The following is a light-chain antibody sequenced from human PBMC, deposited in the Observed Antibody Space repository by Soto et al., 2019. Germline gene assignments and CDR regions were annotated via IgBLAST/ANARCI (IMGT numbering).Light chain of an antibody. CDR2: GAS. J-gene: IGKJ1*01. Sequence: IVLAPSPVTLSLSPGERATLSCRASQSVSSSYLAWYQQKPGQAPRLLIYGASSRATGIPDRFSGSGSGTDFTLTISRLEPEDFAVYYCQQYGSSPQTFGQGTKVDIK. V-gene: IGKV3-20*01. CDR1: QSVSSSY. CDR3: QQYGSSPQT.